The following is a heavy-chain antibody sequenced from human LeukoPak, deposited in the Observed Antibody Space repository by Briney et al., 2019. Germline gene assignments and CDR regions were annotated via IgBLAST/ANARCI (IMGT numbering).Heavy chain of an antibody. CDR2: ISYDGSNK. CDR1: GFTFSSYG. Sequence: PGGSLRLSCAASGFTFSSYGMHWVRQAPGKVLEWVAVISYDGSNKYYADSVKGRFTISRDNSKNTLYLQMNSLRAEDTAVYYCAKDGVGSWAEHYYYYYMDVWGKGTTVTVSS. D-gene: IGHD2-15*01. CDR3: AKDGVGSWAEHYYYYYMDV. V-gene: IGHV3-30*18. J-gene: IGHJ6*03.